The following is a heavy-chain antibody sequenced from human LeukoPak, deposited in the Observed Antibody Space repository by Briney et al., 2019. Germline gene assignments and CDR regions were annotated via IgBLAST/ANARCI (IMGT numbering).Heavy chain of an antibody. CDR2: IYHSGST. CDR3: ARGSTMVRGAISNY. D-gene: IGHD3-10*01. CDR1: GGSISSYY. Sequence: SETLSLTCTVSGGSISSYYWSWIRQPPGKGLEWIGSIYHSGSTYYNPSLKSRVTISVDTSKNQFSLKLSSVTAADTAVYYCARGSTMVRGAISNYWGQGTLVTVSS. J-gene: IGHJ4*02. V-gene: IGHV4-38-2*02.